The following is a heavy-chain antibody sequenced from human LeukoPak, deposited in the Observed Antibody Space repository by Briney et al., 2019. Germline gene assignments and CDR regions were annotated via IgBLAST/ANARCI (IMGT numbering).Heavy chain of an antibody. V-gene: IGHV4-59*08. J-gene: IGHJ4*02. CDR3: ARHVFSDGSPFDS. CDR2: ISCTGST. Sequence: PSETLPLTCTVSGDSITNNHWSWLRQPPGKGLEWIGHISCTGSTNYNPSLKTRLTMSLDTSKNHFSLTLTSVTAADTALYYCARHVFSDGSPFDSWGQGSLVTVSS. D-gene: IGHD3-10*01. CDR1: GDSITNNH.